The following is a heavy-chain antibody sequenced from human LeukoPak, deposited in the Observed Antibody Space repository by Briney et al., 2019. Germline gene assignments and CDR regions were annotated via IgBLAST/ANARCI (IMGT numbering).Heavy chain of an antibody. CDR1: GFSFSKYA. V-gene: IGHV3-30-3*01. Sequence: PGGSLRLSCAASGFSFSKYAMHWVRQAPGKGLEWVAVISFDETKKYYADSVKGRFTISRDNSNNTLFLQMNSVKTEDPAVYFCARMKVIKGASLDYWGQGSLVTVSS. D-gene: IGHD2-21*01. J-gene: IGHJ4*02. CDR2: ISFDETKK. CDR3: ARMKVIKGASLDY.